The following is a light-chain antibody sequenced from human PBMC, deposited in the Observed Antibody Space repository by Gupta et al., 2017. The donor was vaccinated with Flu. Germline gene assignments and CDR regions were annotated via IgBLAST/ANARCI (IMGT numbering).Light chain of an antibody. CDR1: QSVAES. V-gene: IGKV3-11*01. CDR3: LQRSSWPRFA. CDR2: DAS. Sequence: ATLSLSPGERATLSVRTSQSVAESLAWYQQKLGQAPRLLIYDASKRAAGIPDRFSGSGSGTDFTLTITKIEPADFAVYYCLQRSSWPRFAFGPGTKV. J-gene: IGKJ3*01.